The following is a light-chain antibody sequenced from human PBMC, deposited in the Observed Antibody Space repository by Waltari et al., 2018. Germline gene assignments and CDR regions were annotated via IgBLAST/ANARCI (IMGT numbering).Light chain of an antibody. J-gene: IGKJ4*01. CDR2: DIT. CDR3: VQGTHWVT. Sequence: DVVLTQSPLFLAVTPGQSVSISCKSSPSLLYSDGNPFLTWFHQRPGQSPRRLIYDITSRASGVPARFSGSGSGTNFTLNIAGVEADDAGVYFCVQGTHWVTFGGGT. CDR1: PSLLYSDGNPF. V-gene: IGKV2-30*01.